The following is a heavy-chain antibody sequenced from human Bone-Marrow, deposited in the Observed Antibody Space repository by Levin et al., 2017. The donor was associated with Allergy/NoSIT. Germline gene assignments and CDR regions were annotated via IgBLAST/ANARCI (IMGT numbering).Heavy chain of an antibody. Sequence: RTGGSLRLSCTASGFTFGDYSMNWVRQAPGKGLECVGFIRSKDYGGTTEYAASVKGRFTISTDDSKTIAYLQMNSLKTEDTAVYYCTRWRGGHSIGDYWGQGTLVTVSS. CDR1: GFTFGDYS. D-gene: IGHD3-10*01. CDR3: TRWRGGHSIGDY. J-gene: IGHJ4*02. V-gene: IGHV3-49*04. CDR2: IRSKDYGGTT.